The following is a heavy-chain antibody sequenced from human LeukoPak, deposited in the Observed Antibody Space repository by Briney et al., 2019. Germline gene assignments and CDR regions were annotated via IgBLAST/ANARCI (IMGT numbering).Heavy chain of an antibody. CDR3: ARGRTNYYGSGNSCFDY. Sequence: GASVKVSCKASGYTFTSYYMHWVRQAPGQGLEWMGIINPSGGSTSYAQKFQGRVTMTRDTSTSTVYMELSSLRSEDTAVYYCARGRTNYYGSGNSCFDYWGQGTLVTVSS. CDR1: GYTFTSYY. CDR2: INPSGGST. D-gene: IGHD3-10*01. V-gene: IGHV1-46*01. J-gene: IGHJ4*02.